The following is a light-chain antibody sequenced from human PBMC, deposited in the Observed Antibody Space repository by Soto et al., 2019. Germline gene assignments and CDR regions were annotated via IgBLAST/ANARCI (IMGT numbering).Light chain of an antibody. J-gene: IGLJ2*01. V-gene: IGLV1-40*01. CDR3: QSHDSSLL. Sequence: QSVLTQPPSVSGAPGQRITISCTGSSSNIGAGYDVHWYQQLPGTAPKVLIYGNNNRPSGVPDRFSGSKSGTSASLAITGLQAEDEADYYCQSHDSSLLFGGGTKLTVL. CDR2: GNN. CDR1: SSNIGAGYD.